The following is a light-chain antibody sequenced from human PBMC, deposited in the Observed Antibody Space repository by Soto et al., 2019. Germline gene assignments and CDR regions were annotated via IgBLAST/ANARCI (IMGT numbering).Light chain of an antibody. CDR3: QQRTRWPLT. V-gene: IGKV3-11*01. Sequence: ELVLTQSPATLSLSPGEIATLSCRASQSVSSYLAWYQQKPGQPPRLLIYDASNRATDIPARFSGSGSGTDFTLTISSLEPEDFAVYYCQQRTRWPLTFGGGTKV. J-gene: IGKJ4*01. CDR1: QSVSSY. CDR2: DAS.